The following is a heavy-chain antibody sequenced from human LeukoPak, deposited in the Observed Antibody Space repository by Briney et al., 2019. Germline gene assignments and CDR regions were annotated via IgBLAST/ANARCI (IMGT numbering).Heavy chain of an antibody. D-gene: IGHD3-10*01. V-gene: IGHV4-39*01. J-gene: IGHJ4*02. CDR1: GGSISSSSYY. CDR2: IYYSGST. Sequence: SETLSLTCTVSGGSISSSSYYWGWIRQPPGKGLEWIGSIYYSGSTYYNPSLKRRVTISVDMSKNQFSLKLSSVTAADTAVFYCASLYGSGSFYQKHQYYFDYWGQGTLVTVSS. CDR3: ASLYGSGSFYQKHQYYFDY.